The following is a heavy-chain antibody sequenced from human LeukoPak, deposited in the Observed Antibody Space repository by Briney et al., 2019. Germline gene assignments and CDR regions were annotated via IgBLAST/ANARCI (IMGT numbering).Heavy chain of an antibody. CDR3: ARWVAASSIDY. V-gene: IGHV4-59*08. D-gene: IGHD6-13*01. CDR2: IYYRGST. CDR1: GGSISSYY. Sequence: SETLSLTCTVSGGSISSYYWSWIRQPPGKGLEWIGYIYYRGSTNYNASLKSRVTISVDTSKNQFFLKLRSVTAADTAVYYCARWVAASSIDYWGQGTLVTVSS. J-gene: IGHJ4*02.